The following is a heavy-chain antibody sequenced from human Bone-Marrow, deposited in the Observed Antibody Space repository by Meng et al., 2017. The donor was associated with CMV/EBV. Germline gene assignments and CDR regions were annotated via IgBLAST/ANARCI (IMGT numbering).Heavy chain of an antibody. V-gene: IGHV3-21*01. CDR2: ISSSSYI. CDR3: ARAGGNSIYWYFDL. Sequence: GESLKISCAASGFTFSSYAMHWVRQAPGKGLEWVSSISSSSYIYYADSVKGRFTISRDNAKNSLYLQMNSLRAEDTAVYYCARAGGNSIYWYFDLWGRGTLVTVSS. D-gene: IGHD4-23*01. J-gene: IGHJ2*01. CDR1: GFTFSSYA.